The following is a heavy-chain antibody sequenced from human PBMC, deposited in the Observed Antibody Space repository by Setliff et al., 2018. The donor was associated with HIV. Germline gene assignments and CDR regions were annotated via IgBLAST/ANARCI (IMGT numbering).Heavy chain of an antibody. Sequence: EASVKVSCKASGGTFSSYAITWVRQAPGQGLEWMGGIIPIFGTANYAQKFQGRVTIIADKSTSTAYMELSSLSSVDTAVYYCARDQISAYSYGGDVYYYYMDVWGKGTTVTVS. CDR1: GGTFSSYA. J-gene: IGHJ6*03. CDR2: IIPIFGTA. D-gene: IGHD3-16*01. V-gene: IGHV1-69*06. CDR3: ARDQISAYSYGGDVYYYYMDV.